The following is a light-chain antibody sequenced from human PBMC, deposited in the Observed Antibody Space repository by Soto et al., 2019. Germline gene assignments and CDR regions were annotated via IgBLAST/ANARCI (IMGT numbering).Light chain of an antibody. Sequence: DIQMTQSPSSLSASVGDRVTITCRASQSISSYLNWYQQKPGKAPKLLIYAASSLQSGVPSRFSGSGSGTYFTLTITSLQPEDFAPYYYQQSKSTPRTFGKGTKGDIK. V-gene: IGKV1-39*01. CDR2: AAS. CDR3: QQSKSTPRT. J-gene: IGKJ1*01. CDR1: QSISSY.